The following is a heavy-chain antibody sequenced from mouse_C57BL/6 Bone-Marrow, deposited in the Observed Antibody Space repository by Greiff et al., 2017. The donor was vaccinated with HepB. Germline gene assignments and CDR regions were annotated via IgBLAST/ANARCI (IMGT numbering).Heavy chain of an antibody. Sequence: DVKLQESGPGMVKPSQSLSLTCTVTGYSITSGYDWHWIRHFPGNQLEWMGYISYSGSTNYNPSLKSRISITHDTSKNHFFLKLNSVTTEDTATYYCARGIYYGNWDYAMDYWGQGTSVTVSS. CDR3: ARGIYYGNWDYAMDY. V-gene: IGHV3-1*01. J-gene: IGHJ4*01. CDR1: GYSITSGYD. D-gene: IGHD2-1*01. CDR2: ISYSGST.